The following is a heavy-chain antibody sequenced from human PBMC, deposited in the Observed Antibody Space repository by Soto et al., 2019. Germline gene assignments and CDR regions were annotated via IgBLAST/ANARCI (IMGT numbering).Heavy chain of an antibody. CDR2: IIPVFGTG. Sequence: QVQLVQSGAEVKKPGSSVKVSCKASGGTFSSYAISWVRQAPGQGLEWMGGIIPVFGTGIYAQKFQGRVTITADKSTNTAYMELSRLRSEATAVYFCERVGGTGGYTYGLDYWGKGTLVTVYS. CDR3: ERVGGTGGYTYGLDY. V-gene: IGHV1-69*06. J-gene: IGHJ4*02. CDR1: GGTFSSYA. D-gene: IGHD5-18*01.